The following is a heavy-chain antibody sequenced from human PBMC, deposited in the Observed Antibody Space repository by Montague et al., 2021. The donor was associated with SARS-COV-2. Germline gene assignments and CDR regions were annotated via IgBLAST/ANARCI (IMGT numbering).Heavy chain of an antibody. J-gene: IGHJ3*02. Sequence: TLSLTCTVSGGSISNGGYYWSWIRQHPGKGLEWIGYIYCSGSTYYNPSLKSRVTISVDTSKNQFSLKLSSVTAADTAVYYCARARITMIVVVNAFDIWGQGTMVTVSS. CDR3: ARARITMIVVVNAFDI. CDR1: GGSISNGGYY. V-gene: IGHV4-31*03. CDR2: IYCSGST. D-gene: IGHD3-22*01.